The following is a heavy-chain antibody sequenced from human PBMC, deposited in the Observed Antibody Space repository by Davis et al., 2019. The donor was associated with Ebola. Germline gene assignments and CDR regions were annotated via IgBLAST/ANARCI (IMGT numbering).Heavy chain of an antibody. CDR3: ARSPRKQWLVTLNY. J-gene: IGHJ4*02. V-gene: IGHV1-2*02. CDR2: INPNSGGT. Sequence: GESLKVSCKASGYTFTGYYMHWVRQAPGQGLEWMGWINPNSGGTNYAQKFQGRVTMTRDTSISTAYMELSRLRSDDTAVYYCARSPRKQWLVTLNYWGQGTLVTVSS. CDR1: GYTFTGYY. D-gene: IGHD6-19*01.